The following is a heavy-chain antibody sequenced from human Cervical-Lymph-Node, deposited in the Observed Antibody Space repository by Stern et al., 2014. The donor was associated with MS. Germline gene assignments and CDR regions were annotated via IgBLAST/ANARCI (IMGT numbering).Heavy chain of an antibody. V-gene: IGHV3-9*01. CDR2: VSWNSRGI. Sequence: EVQLVESGGGLVQPGRSLRLSCGASGFVFDDYSMHWVRQAPGKGLEWVSGVSWNSRGIGYADSVRGRFTVSRDNAKNAVYLQMNSLRAEDTALYYCAKGPGFYGMDVWGQGTMVSVSS. J-gene: IGHJ6*02. CDR1: GFVFDDYS. CDR3: AKGPGFYGMDV.